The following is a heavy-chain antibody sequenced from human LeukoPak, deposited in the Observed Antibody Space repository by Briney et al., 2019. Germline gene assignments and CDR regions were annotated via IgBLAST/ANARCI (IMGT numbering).Heavy chain of an antibody. CDR1: GGTFSSYA. CDR2: IIPIFGTA. CDR3: AREARVGSGRAFDI. D-gene: IGHD3-10*01. J-gene: IGHJ3*02. Sequence: SVKVSCKASGGTFSSYAISWVRQAPGQGLEWMGGIIPIFGTANYAQKFQGRVTITADESTSTAYMELSSLRSEDTAVYYCAREARVGSGRAFDIWGQGTMVTVSS. V-gene: IGHV1-69*13.